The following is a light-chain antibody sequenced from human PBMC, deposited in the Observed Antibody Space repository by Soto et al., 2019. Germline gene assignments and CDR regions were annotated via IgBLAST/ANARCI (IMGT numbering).Light chain of an antibody. CDR3: QQYGSSPQT. CDR2: DAS. CDR1: QSVRSSY. J-gene: IGKJ1*01. V-gene: IGKV3-20*01. Sequence: EIVLTQSPGTLSLSLVERATLSCRASQSVRSSYLAWYQQKPGQAPRLLIYDASTRATGIPDRFSGSGSGTDFTLTISRLEPEDFAVYSCQQYGSSPQTFGQGTKVDI.